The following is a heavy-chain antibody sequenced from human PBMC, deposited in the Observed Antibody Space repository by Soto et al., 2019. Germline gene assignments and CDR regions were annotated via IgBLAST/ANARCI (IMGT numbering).Heavy chain of an antibody. CDR2: ISAYNGNT. CDR1: GYTFTSYG. V-gene: IGHV1-18*01. D-gene: IGHD3-10*01. J-gene: IGHJ4*02. CDR3: AGRITMVRGVIISDY. Sequence: QVQLVQSGAEVKKPGASVKVSCKASGYTFTSYGISWVRQAPGQGLEWMGWISAYNGNTNYAQKLQGRVTRTTDTSTSTAYMELRSLRSDDTAVYYCAGRITMVRGVIISDYWGQGTLVTVSS.